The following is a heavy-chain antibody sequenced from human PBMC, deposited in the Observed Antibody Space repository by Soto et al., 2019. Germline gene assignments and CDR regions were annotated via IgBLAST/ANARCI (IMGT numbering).Heavy chain of an antibody. CDR1: GFTFDDYA. V-gene: IGHV3-9*01. D-gene: IGHD2-15*01. Sequence: EVQLVESGGGLVQPGRSLRLSCAASGFTFDDYAMHCVRQAPGKGLEWVSGISWNSGSIGYADSVKGRFTISRDNAKNSLYLQMNSLRAEDTALYYCAKAGYCSGGSCGSFDYWGQGTLVTVSS. CDR3: AKAGYCSGGSCGSFDY. J-gene: IGHJ4*02. CDR2: ISWNSGSI.